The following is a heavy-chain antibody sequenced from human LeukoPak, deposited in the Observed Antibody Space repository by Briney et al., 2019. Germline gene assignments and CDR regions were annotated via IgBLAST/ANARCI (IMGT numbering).Heavy chain of an antibody. J-gene: IGHJ4*02. V-gene: IGHV4-59*01. Sequence: SETLSLTCTVSGGSISNYYWSWIRQPPGKGLEYIGYIYYSGSTNYNPSLKSRVTISIDTSKNQLSLKLSSVTAADTAVYFCATIHNDGYSDYWGQGTLVTVSS. CDR2: IYYSGST. CDR3: ATIHNDGYSDY. D-gene: IGHD5-24*01. CDR1: GGSISNYY.